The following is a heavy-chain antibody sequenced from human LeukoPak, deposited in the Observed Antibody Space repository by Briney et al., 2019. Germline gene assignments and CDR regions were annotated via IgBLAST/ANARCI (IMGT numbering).Heavy chain of an antibody. D-gene: IGHD2-15*01. CDR2: ISSSGTTI. V-gene: IGHV3-11*01. Sequence: GGSLGLSCAASGFTFSDYYMSWIRQAPGKGLEWVSYISSSGTTIYYADSVKGRFTISRDNAKNSLYLQMSGLRAEDTAVYYCARDARGYFATSYYYYYYMDVWGKGTTVTISS. CDR3: ARDARGYFATSYYYYYYMDV. J-gene: IGHJ6*03. CDR1: GFTFSDYY.